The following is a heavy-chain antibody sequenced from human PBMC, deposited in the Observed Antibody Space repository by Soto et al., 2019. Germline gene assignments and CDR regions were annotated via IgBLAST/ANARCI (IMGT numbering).Heavy chain of an antibody. J-gene: IGHJ4*02. CDR1: GFTFSSYG. V-gene: IGHV3-30*18. Sequence: QVQLVESGGGVVQPGRSLRLSCAASGFTFSSYGMHWVRQAPGKGLEWVAVISYDGSNKYYADSVKGRFTISRDNSKNTLYLQMNSLRAEDTAVYYCAKDLYIVGATPGYWGQGTLVTVSS. CDR3: AKDLYIVGATPGY. CDR2: ISYDGSNK. D-gene: IGHD1-26*01.